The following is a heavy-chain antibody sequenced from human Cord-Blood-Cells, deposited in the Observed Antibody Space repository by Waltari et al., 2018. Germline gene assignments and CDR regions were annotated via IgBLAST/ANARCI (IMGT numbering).Heavy chain of an antibody. V-gene: IGHV3-30-3*01. D-gene: IGHD6-6*01. CDR1: GFTFSSYA. J-gene: IGHJ3*02. Sequence: QVQLVESGGGVVQPGRSLRLSCAASGFTFSSYAMHWVRQAPGKGLEWVAVRSYDGSNKYYADSVKGRFTISRDNSKNTLYLQMNSLRAEDTAVYYCARAGRSSSSGADAFDIWGQGTMVTVSS. CDR3: ARAGRSSSSGADAFDI. CDR2: RSYDGSNK.